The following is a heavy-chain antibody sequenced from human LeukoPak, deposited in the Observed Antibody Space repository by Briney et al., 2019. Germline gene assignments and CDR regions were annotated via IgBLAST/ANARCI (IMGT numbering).Heavy chain of an antibody. CDR1: GFTFSSYE. D-gene: IGHD1-26*01. J-gene: IGHJ4*02. CDR2: IVGSGYTI. CDR3: ASPISGSYYAH. Sequence: GGSLRLSCAASGFTFSSYEMNWVRQAPGKGLEWVSYIVGSGYTIYYADSVKGRFTVSRDNAEKSLYLQMNSLRAEDTAVYYCASPISGSYYAHWRKGTLVTVSS. V-gene: IGHV3-48*03.